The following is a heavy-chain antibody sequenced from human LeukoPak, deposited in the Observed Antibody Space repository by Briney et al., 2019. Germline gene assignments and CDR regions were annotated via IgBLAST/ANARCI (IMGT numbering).Heavy chain of an antibody. D-gene: IGHD2-15*01. V-gene: IGHV3-23*01. Sequence: GSLRLSCAASGFTFSSYAMSWVRQAPGKGLEWVSAISGSGGSTYYADSVKGRFTISRDNSKNTLYLQMSSLRAEDTAVYYCAKDLADPVGYYFDYWGQGTLVTVSS. J-gene: IGHJ4*02. CDR1: GFTFSSYA. CDR3: AKDLADPVGYYFDY. CDR2: ISGSGGST.